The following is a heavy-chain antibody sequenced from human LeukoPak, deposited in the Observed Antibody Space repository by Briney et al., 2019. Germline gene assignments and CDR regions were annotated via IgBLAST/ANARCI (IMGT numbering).Heavy chain of an antibody. CDR2: VYYSGSA. D-gene: IGHD3-22*01. V-gene: IGHV4-59*08. CDR1: GDSVSSYY. J-gene: IGHJ5*02. Sequence: PSETLSLTCSVSGDSVSSYYWNWIRQPPGKGLEWIGHVYYSGSANYKPSLESRVTISLDTSKNQFSLKLSSVTAADTAVYYCARHIYDSSGYYQNWFDPWGQGTLVTVSS. CDR3: ARHIYDSSGYYQNWFDP.